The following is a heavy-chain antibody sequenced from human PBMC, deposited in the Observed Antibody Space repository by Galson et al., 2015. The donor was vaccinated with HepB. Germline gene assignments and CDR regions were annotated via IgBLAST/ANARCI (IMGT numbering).Heavy chain of an antibody. Sequence: SLRLSCAASGFTFDDYVMHWVRQVPGKGLEWIPGISWNSGSIGYADSMKGRFTISRDNAKNSLYLHMNSLRPEDTALFYCAKAFTIFVSAFDIWGQGTMVTVSS. D-gene: IGHD3-3*01. CDR1: GFTFDDYV. V-gene: IGHV3-9*01. CDR2: ISWNSGSI. J-gene: IGHJ3*02. CDR3: AKAFTIFVSAFDI.